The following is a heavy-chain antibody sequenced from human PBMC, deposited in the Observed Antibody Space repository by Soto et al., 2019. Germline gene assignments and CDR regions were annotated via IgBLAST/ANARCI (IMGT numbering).Heavy chain of an antibody. D-gene: IGHD3-16*02. V-gene: IGHV3-30*03. Sequence: GGSLRLSYAASGFTFSSYGMHWVRQAPGKGLEWVAVISYDGSNKYYADSVKGRFTISRDNSKNTLYLQTNSLRAEDTAVYYCARGAPPPMITFGGVIVKNWYYYIDVWGKGTTVTVSS. CDR1: GFTFSSYG. CDR2: ISYDGSNK. J-gene: IGHJ6*03. CDR3: ARGAPPPMITFGGVIVKNWYYYIDV.